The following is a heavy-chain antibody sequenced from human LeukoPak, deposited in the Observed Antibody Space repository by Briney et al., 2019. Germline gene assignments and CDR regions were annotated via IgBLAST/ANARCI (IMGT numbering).Heavy chain of an antibody. Sequence: GGSLRLSCAASGFTFSTYGMHWVRQAPGKGLDWVAFIRYDGTNKYYADSVKGRFTISRDNSKNTLYLQMNSLRAEDTAVYYCARDRTYYDSSGYYPGYQHWGQGTLVTVSS. D-gene: IGHD3-22*01. V-gene: IGHV3-30*02. CDR1: GFTFSTYG. J-gene: IGHJ1*01. CDR3: ARDRTYYDSSGYYPGYQH. CDR2: IRYDGTNK.